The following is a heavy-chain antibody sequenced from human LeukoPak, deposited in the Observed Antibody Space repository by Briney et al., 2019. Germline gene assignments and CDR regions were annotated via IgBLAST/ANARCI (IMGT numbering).Heavy chain of an antibody. J-gene: IGHJ4*02. CDR3: ARMSWYHRGGDY. Sequence: PGGSLRLSCAASGFSFSSYDMSWVRQSPEKGLEWVSGINGRGDNTYYADSVKGRFTISRDNSKNTLYLQMNSLRAEDTAIYFCARMSWYHRGGDYWGQGALVTVSS. CDR1: GFSFSSYD. CDR2: INGRGDNT. V-gene: IGHV3-23*01. D-gene: IGHD2-2*01.